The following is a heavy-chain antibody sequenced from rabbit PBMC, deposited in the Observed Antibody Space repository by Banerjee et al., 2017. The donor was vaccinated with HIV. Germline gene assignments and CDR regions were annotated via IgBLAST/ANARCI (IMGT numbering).Heavy chain of an antibody. CDR3: ARDGGYASDVFQNL. V-gene: IGHV1S40*01. CDR2: IYTVHSST. J-gene: IGHJ3*01. CDR1: GFSFSSTYY. D-gene: IGHD1-1*01. Sequence: QSLEESGGDLVQPEGSLTLTCTASGFSFSSTYYMCWVRQAPGKGLEWIACIYTVHSSTYYASWAKGRFTISETSSTTVTLQMTSLTAADTATYFCARDGGYASDVFQNLWGQGTLVTVS.